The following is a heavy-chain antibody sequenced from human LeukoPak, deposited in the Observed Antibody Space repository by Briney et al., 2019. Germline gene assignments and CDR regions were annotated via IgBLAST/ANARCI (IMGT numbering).Heavy chain of an antibody. D-gene: IGHD6-13*01. CDR2: ISGIGGST. V-gene: IGHV3-23*01. CDR1: GFTFSNYA. CDR3: TKAARIAGPSYYYYGMDV. Sequence: GGSLRLSCAASGFTFSNYAMSWVRQAPGKRLEWLSAISGIGGSTYYADSVTGRFTISRDNSNNAQDLQMNSLRADDTAAYSCTKAARIAGPSYYYYGMDVWGKGTTVTVST. J-gene: IGHJ6*04.